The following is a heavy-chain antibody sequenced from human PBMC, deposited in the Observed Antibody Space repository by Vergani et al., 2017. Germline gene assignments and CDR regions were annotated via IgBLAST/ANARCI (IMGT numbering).Heavy chain of an antibody. CDR3: ARMGGYDEGDAFRIGYFDS. V-gene: IGHV4-31*03. CDR1: GDSISSGVYY. D-gene: IGHD3-22*01. CDR2: IYSTGST. J-gene: IGHJ4*02. Sequence: QVQLQESGPGLVKPSQTLSLTCSVSGDSISSGVYYWNWIRQHPGKGLEWIGYIYSTGSTHHNPSLRRRINMSVDTSKNQFALKLNSVTSPDTAMYYCARMGGYDEGDAFRIGYFDSWGPGILVTVSS.